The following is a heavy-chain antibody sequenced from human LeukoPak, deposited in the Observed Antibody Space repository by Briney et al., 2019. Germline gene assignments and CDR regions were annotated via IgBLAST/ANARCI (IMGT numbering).Heavy chain of an antibody. J-gene: IGHJ4*02. CDR3: ARDGGIAVAGFDY. D-gene: IGHD6-19*01. CDR1: GYTFTSYA. V-gene: IGHV1-3*03. Sequence: ASVKVSCKASGYTFTSYAMHWVRQAPGQRLEWMGWINAGNGNTKYSQEFQGRVTITRDTSASTAYMELSSLRSEDMAVYYCARDGGIAVAGFDYWGQGTLVTVSS. CDR2: INAGNGNT.